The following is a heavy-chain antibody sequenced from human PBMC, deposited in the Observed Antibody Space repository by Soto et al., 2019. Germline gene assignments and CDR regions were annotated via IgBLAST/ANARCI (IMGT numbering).Heavy chain of an antibody. J-gene: IGHJ4*02. D-gene: IGHD1-20*01. V-gene: IGHV4-59*08. CDR1: GGSISSYY. CDR3: ARHDVNFFMAAFDY. Sequence: SETLSLTCTVSGGSISSYYWSWIRQPPGKGLEWIGYIYYSGSTNYNPSLKSRVTMSVDTSKNQFSLKLSSVTAADTAVYYCARHDVNFFMAAFDYWGQGTLVTVSS. CDR2: IYYSGST.